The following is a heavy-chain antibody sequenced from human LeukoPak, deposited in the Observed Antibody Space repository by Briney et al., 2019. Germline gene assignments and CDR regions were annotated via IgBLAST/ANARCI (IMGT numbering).Heavy chain of an antibody. CDR3: ARGPTYYYDSSGHFDY. D-gene: IGHD3-22*01. J-gene: IGHJ4*02. V-gene: IGHV1-8*01. CDR1: GGTFSSYA. Sequence: ASVKVSCKASGGTFSSYAISWVRQAPGQGLEWMGWMNPNSGNTGYAQKFQGRVTITRNTSISTAYMELSSLRSEDTAVYYCARGPTYYYDSSGHFDYWGQGTLVTVSS. CDR2: MNPNSGNT.